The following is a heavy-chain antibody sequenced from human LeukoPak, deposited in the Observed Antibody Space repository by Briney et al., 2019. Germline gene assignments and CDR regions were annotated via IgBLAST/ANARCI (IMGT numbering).Heavy chain of an antibody. CDR1: GFTFTTYG. CDR3: AKVRDYGDYTSLDAFDI. V-gene: IGHV3-23*01. J-gene: IGHJ3*02. CDR2: INGRGGRT. D-gene: IGHD4-17*01. Sequence: GGSLRLSCVASGFTFTTYGLTWVRQAPGKGLEWVSSINGRGGRTYYAAFVKGRFTISRDNSKNTLFLLMNSLRAEDTAVYYCAKVRDYGDYTSLDAFDIWGQGTMVTVSS.